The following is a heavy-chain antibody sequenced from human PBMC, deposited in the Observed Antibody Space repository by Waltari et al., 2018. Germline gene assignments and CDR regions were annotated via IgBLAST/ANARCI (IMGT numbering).Heavy chain of an antibody. CDR1: GLTFSPW. J-gene: IGHJ3*02. V-gene: IGHV3-7*01. CDR3: ARQWVLLSYAFDI. D-gene: IGHD1-26*01. Sequence: EVQLVESGGGLVQPGGYLRLSCAAAGLTFSPWMSCVRWAPGKGLEGVDNTKKGGSVKYYADSVKGRFTISRDNAKTSLYLQMNSLRAEDTAVYYCARQWVLLSYAFDIWGQGTMVTVSS. CDR2: TKKGGSVK.